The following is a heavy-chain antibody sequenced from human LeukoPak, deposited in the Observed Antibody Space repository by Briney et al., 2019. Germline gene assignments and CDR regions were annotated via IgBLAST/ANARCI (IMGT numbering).Heavy chain of an antibody. D-gene: IGHD4-17*01. CDR1: GFXFSNYA. J-gene: IGHJ4*02. CDR3: AKALYGDYGRFDY. Sequence: PGGSLRLSCAASGFXFSNYAISWVRQAPGKGLEWISVISGSGGSTNFADSVKGRFTSSRDNSKNTLYLQMNSLRAEDTAVYYCAKALYGDYGRFDYWGQGTLVTVSS. V-gene: IGHV3-23*01. CDR2: ISGSGGST.